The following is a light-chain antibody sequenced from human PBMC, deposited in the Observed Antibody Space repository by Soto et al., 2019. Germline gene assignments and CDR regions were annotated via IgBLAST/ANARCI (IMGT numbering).Light chain of an antibody. CDR1: QSISSY. CDR2: AAS. V-gene: IGKV1-39*01. CDR3: QQGYSTPYT. J-gene: IGKJ2*01. Sequence: DIQMTQSPSSLSASVGDRVTITCRASQSISSYLNWYQQKPGKAPKLLIYAASSLQSGVPSRFSGSGSGTELTLTIGRLQPEDFATYYWQQGYSTPYTFGQGTKLEIK.